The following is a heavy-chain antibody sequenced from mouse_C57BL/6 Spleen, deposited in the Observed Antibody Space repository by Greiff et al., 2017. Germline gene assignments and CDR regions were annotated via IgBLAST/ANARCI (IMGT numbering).Heavy chain of an antibody. CDR3: TREDTTVVRAMDY. CDR1: GYTFTSYW. J-gene: IGHJ4*01. V-gene: IGHV1-50*01. D-gene: IGHD1-1*01. CDR2: IDPSDSYT. Sequence: QVQLQQPGAELVKPGASVKLSCKASGYTFTSYWMQWVKQRPGQGLEWIGEIDPSDSYTNYNQKFKGKATLTVDTSSSTAYMQLSSLTSEDSAVYYCTREDTTVVRAMDYWGKGTSVTVSS.